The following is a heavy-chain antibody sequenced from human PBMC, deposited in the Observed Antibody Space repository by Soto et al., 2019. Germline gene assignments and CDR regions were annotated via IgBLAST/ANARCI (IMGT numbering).Heavy chain of an antibody. D-gene: IGHD4-17*01. V-gene: IGHV4-39*01. CDR1: GGSISSNSFY. J-gene: IGHJ1*01. CDR2: ISYSRNT. Sequence: SETLSITCTVSGGSISSNSFYWGWIRQPPGKGLEWIGSISYSRNTYFNPSLKSRVTISVGTTKSQFSLKLNSVTAADTAVYYCARHLMTTATIGDFQYWGQGSLVTVSS. CDR3: ARHLMTTATIGDFQY.